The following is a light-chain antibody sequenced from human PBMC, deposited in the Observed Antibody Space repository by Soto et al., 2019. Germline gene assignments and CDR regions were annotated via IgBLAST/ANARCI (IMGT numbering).Light chain of an antibody. CDR3: QQYGSSPPLT. CDR1: QSVSSNY. Sequence: EIVLTQSPGTLSLSPGERATLSCRASQSVSSNYLAWYQQKPGQAPRLLIYGASSRATGIPDRFSGSVSGTYLTLTISRLEPEDFAVYYCQQYGSSPPLTFGGGPKVEIK. V-gene: IGKV3-20*01. J-gene: IGKJ4*01. CDR2: GAS.